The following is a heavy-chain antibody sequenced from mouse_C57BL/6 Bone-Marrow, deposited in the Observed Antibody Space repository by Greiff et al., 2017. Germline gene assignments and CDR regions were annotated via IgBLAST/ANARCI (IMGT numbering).Heavy chain of an antibody. CDR2: INPNNGGT. V-gene: IGHV1-26*01. CDR3: ARSDS. Sequence: EVQLQQSGPELVKPGASVKISCKASGYTFTDYYMNWVKQSHGKSLEWVGDINPNNGGTSYNQKFKGKATLTVDKSSSTAYMELRSLTSEDSAVYYCARSDSWGQGTSVTVSS. J-gene: IGHJ4*01. CDR1: GYTFTDYY.